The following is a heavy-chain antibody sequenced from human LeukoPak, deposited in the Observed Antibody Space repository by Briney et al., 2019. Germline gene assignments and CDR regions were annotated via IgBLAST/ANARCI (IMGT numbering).Heavy chain of an antibody. CDR2: IYHSGST. D-gene: IGHD4-17*01. CDR3: ARGLGPGDYDF. V-gene: IGHV4-30-2*01. J-gene: IGHJ4*02. CDR1: GGSISSGGYS. Sequence: SQTLSLTCAVSGGSISSGGYSWSWIRQPPGKGLEWIGYIYHSGSTYYNPSLKSRVTISVDRSKNQFSLKLSSVTAADTAVYYCARGLGPGDYDFWGQGTLVTVSS.